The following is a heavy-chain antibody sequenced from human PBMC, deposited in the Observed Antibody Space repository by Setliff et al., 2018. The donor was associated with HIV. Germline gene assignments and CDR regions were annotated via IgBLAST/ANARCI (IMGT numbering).Heavy chain of an antibody. CDR2: ISAYNGNT. CDR3: ARAAYGYDSSGYFFDY. D-gene: IGHD3-22*01. V-gene: IGHV1-18*01. Sequence: GASVKVSCKASGYTFTSYGISWVRQAPGQGLEWMGWISAYNGNTNYAQKLQGRVTMTTDTSTSTAYMELRSLRSDDTAVYYCARAAYGYDSSGYFFDYWGQGTLVTVSS. CDR1: GYTFTSYG. J-gene: IGHJ4*02.